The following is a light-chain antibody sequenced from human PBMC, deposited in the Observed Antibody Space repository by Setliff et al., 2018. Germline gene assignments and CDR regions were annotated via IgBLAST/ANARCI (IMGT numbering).Light chain of an antibody. CDR2: GAS. J-gene: IGKJ4*01. V-gene: IGKV1-6*02. CDR3: LQDYKYPLS. CDR1: QDVGRD. Sequence: AIQLTQSPSSLSASVGDRVAITCRAGQDVGRDLAWFQQKPGKAPNLLIYGASTLQNGVPSRFSGSGSGTDFTLIISSLQPEDFATYYCLQDYKYPLSFGGGTKVDIK.